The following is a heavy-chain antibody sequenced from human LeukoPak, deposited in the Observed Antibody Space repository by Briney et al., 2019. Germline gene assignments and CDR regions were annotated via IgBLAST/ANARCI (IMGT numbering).Heavy chain of an antibody. D-gene: IGHD3-10*01. V-gene: IGHV3-7*03. CDR3: AKDREIISDY. Sequence: GGSLRLSCAASGFTFSSYWMSWVRQAPGKGLEWVAKIKEDGSEKYYVDSVKGRFTISRDNSKNTLYLQMNSLRAEDTAVYYCAKDREIISDYWGQGTLVTVSS. CDR1: GFTFSSYW. CDR2: IKEDGSEK. J-gene: IGHJ4*02.